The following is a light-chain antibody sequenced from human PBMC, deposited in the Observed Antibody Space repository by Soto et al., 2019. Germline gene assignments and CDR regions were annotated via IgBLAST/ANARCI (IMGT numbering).Light chain of an antibody. CDR1: QSVTNSF. Sequence: DILVAQSAFALSSSPGERATLSCRASQSVTNSFLAWYQQKPGQAPSLLIHTASSLPTGVPSRFSGSGSGTDFTLTISSLQPEDFAAYYCPQRHSSPSTSGQGTRLETK. V-gene: IGKV3D-20*02. CDR2: TAS. CDR3: PQRHSSPST. J-gene: IGKJ5*01.